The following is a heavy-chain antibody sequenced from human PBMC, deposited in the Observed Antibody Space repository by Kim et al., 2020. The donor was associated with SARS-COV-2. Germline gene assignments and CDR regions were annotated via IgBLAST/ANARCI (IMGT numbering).Heavy chain of an antibody. J-gene: IGHJ6*02. V-gene: IGHV1-2*02. Sequence: ASVKVSCKASGYTFTGYYMHWVRQAPGQGLEWMGWINPNSGGTNYAQKFQGRVTMTRDTSISTAYMELSRLRSDDTAVYYCARDHYDFWSGYLSDYYYYGMDVWGQGTTVTVSS. CDR2: INPNSGGT. D-gene: IGHD3-3*01. CDR1: GYTFTGYY. CDR3: ARDHYDFWSGYLSDYYYYGMDV.